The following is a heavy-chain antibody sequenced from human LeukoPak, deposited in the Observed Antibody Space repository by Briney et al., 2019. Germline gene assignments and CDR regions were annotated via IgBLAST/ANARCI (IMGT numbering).Heavy chain of an antibody. J-gene: IGHJ5*02. CDR1: GGSFSGYY. CDR3: TIAAAGTGNWFDP. CDR2: INHSGST. D-gene: IGHD6-13*01. V-gene: IGHV4-34*01. Sequence: SETLSLTCAVYGGSFSGYYWSWIRQPPGKGLEWIGEINHSGSTNYNPSLKSRVTISVDPSKNQFSPKLSSVTAADTAVYYCTIAAAGTGNWFDPWGQGTLVTVSS.